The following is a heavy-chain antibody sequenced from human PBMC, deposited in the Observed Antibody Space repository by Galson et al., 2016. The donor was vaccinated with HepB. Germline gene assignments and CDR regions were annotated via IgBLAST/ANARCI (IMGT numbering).Heavy chain of an antibody. CDR1: GFIFSSYA. Sequence: SLRLSCAASGFIFSSYAMHWVRQAPGKGLEYVSAISSNGGSTYYADSVKGRFTISRDNSKNTVYLQMSSLRAEDTAVYYCVKDGSPGYSGYDTILGYYGMDGWGQGTTVTVSS. CDR2: ISSNGGST. V-gene: IGHV3-64D*06. CDR3: VKDGSPGYSGYDTILGYYGMDG. D-gene: IGHD5-12*01. J-gene: IGHJ6*02.